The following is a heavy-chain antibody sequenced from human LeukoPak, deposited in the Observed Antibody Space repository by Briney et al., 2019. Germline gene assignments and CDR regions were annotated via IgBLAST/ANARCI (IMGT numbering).Heavy chain of an antibody. CDR2: IHSGGST. J-gene: IGHJ6*03. CDR3: GRRKLLCYGYNYYYYMDV. CDR1: GFVVTSNF. V-gene: IGHV3-53*01. D-gene: IGHD3-16*01. Sequence: GGSLRLSCAASGFVVTSNFMSWVRQAPGKGLEWISMIHSGGSTYYADSVKGRFTVSRDKSENALYLQMNSLRAEDTAVYYCGRRKLLCYGYNYYYYMDVWGKGTTVTVSS.